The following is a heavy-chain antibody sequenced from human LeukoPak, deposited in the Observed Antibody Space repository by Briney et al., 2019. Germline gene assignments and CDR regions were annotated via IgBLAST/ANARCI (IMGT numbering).Heavy chain of an antibody. CDR1: GFTFSSYG. CDR2: IRYDGRNK. Sequence: GGSLRLSCAASGFTFSSYGMHWVRQAPGKGLEWVAFIRYDGRNKYYADSVKGRFTISRDNSKNTLYLQMNSLRGEDTAVYYCAKDSLRERIVGSTTRGVNDYWGQGTLVTASS. J-gene: IGHJ4*02. CDR3: AKDSLRERIVGSTTRGVNDY. D-gene: IGHD1-26*01. V-gene: IGHV3-30*02.